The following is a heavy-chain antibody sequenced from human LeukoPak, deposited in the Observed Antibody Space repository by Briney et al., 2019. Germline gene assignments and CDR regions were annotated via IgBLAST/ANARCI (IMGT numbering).Heavy chain of an antibody. CDR1: GFIFGDYN. J-gene: IGHJ4*02. Sequence: GGSLRLSCAASGFIFGDYNMNWVRQAPGKGLEWVSYISSGGSTIYYADSVKGRFTISRDNARNTLYLQMNSLRAEDTAVYYCATLGGNYFDYWGQGTLVTVSS. D-gene: IGHD3-10*01. CDR3: ATLGGNYFDY. CDR2: ISSGGSTI. V-gene: IGHV3-48*01.